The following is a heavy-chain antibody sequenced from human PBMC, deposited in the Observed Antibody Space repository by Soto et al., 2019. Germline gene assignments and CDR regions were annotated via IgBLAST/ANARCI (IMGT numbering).Heavy chain of an antibody. CDR2: IYHSGST. CDR3: ARDTRIGGYYNGMDV. Sequence: PSETLSLTWGVSWGSISSPNGRRCARQPPGKGLEWNGEIYHSGSTNYRPSLKSRVTISVDKSKNQFSLKLNSVTAADKAVFFFARDTRIGGYYNGMDVRGQGTTVPGSS. CDR1: WGSISSPNG. V-gene: IGHV4-4*02. D-gene: IGHD1-26*01. J-gene: IGHJ6*02.